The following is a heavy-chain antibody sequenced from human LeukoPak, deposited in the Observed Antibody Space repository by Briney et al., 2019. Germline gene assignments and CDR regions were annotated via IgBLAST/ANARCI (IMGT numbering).Heavy chain of an antibody. V-gene: IGHV1-69*04. J-gene: IGHJ4*02. CDR3: ARSVDSSGYLVY. CDR1: GGTFSSYA. Sequence: GASVKVSCKASGGTFSSYAISWVRQAPGQGLEWMGRIIPILGIANYAQKFQGRVTITADKSTSTAYMELSSLRSEDTAVYYCARSVDSSGYLVYWGQGTLVTVSS. D-gene: IGHD3-22*01. CDR2: IIPILGIA.